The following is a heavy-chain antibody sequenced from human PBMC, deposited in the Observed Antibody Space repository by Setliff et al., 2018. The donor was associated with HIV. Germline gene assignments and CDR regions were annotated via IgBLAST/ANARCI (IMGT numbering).Heavy chain of an antibody. CDR2: IYHTEST. D-gene: IGHD3-3*01. CDR1: SGSISYNNW. CDR3: ARDDTYDFWGGHGHLDS. J-gene: IGHJ4*02. V-gene: IGHV4-4*02. Sequence: LSLTCAVSSGSISYNNWWTWVRQPPGKGLEWIGEIYHTESTNYNPSLKSQVTISLDKSKDQFSLELSSVTAADTAVYYCARDDTYDFWGGHGHLDSWGQGILVTV.